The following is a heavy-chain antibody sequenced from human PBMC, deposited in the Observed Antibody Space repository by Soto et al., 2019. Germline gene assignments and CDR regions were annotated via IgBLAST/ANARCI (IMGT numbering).Heavy chain of an antibody. CDR3: ARSSYYYDRSGLHY. CDR2: ISSSGSTI. V-gene: IGHV3-11*01. J-gene: IGHJ4*02. Sequence: GGSLRLSCAASGFTFSDFYMSWILQAPGEGLEWVSYISSSGSTIYYADSVKGRFTISRDNAKNSLYLQMNSLRAEDTAVYYCARSSYYYDRSGLHYWGQGTLVTVSS. CDR1: GFTFSDFY. D-gene: IGHD3-22*01.